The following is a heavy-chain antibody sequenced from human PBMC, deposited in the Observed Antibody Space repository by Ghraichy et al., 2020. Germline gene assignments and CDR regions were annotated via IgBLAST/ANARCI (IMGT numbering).Heavy chain of an antibody. Sequence: GESLNISCEGSGYTFSDYWIGWVRQMPGKGPEWMGIIYPGDSDTRYSPSFQGQVTISADKSINTAYLQWSSLKASDTAMYYCARHVGYISSWSDPHFDYWGQGTLVTVSS. D-gene: IGHD6-13*01. V-gene: IGHV5-51*01. CDR1: GYTFSDYW. J-gene: IGHJ4*02. CDR2: IYPGDSDT. CDR3: ARHVGYISSWSDPHFDY.